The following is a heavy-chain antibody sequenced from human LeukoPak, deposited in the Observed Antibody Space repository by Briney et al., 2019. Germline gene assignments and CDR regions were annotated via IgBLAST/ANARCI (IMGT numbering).Heavy chain of an antibody. D-gene: IGHD3-16*01. Sequence: PGGSLRLSCGASGYTFSRHGIHWVRQAPGKGLEWVAVVWYDGRNRDYVDSVKGRFTISKDNSNNMVFLQMDRLRAEDTAVYYCARLWGGNGYSGGSLNLWGQGTLVTVSS. V-gene: IGHV3-33*01. CDR1: GYTFSRHG. CDR3: ARLWGGNGYSGGSLNL. J-gene: IGHJ5*02. CDR2: VWYDGRNR.